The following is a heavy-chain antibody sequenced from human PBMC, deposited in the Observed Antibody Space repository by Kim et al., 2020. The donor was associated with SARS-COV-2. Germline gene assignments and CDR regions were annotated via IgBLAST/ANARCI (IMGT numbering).Heavy chain of an antibody. D-gene: IGHD6-13*01. CDR1: GGSVSSGSYY. Sequence: SETLSLTCTVSGGSVSSGSYYWSWIRQPPGKGLEWIGYIYYSGSTNYNPSLKSRVTISVDTSKNQFSLKLSSVTAADTAVYYCARGDTITRIAAAWDPWGQGTLVTVSS. CDR3: ARGDTITRIAAAWDP. CDR2: IYYSGST. J-gene: IGHJ5*02. V-gene: IGHV4-61*01.